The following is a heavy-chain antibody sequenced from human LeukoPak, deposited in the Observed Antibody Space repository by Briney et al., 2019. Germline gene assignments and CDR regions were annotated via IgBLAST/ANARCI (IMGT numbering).Heavy chain of an antibody. V-gene: IGHV1-24*01. CDR1: GYTLTELS. CDR3: ARRKARDLILDY. CDR2: FDPKDGET. D-gene: IGHD3/OR15-3a*01. J-gene: IGHJ4*02. Sequence: GASVKVSCKVSGYTLTELSMHWVRQAPGEGLEWMGGFDPKDGETIYAQKFQGRVTMTEDTSTDTAYMELSSLRSEDTAVYYCARRKARDLILDYWGQGTLVTVSS.